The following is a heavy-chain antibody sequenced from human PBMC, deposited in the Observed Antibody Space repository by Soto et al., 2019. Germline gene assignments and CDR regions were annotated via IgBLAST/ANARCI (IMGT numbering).Heavy chain of an antibody. Sequence: QVQLVESGGGVVQPGRSLRLSCAASGFTFSNYGMHWVRQAPGKGLEWVALIWYDGDNKYYADSVRGRFTISRDNSKNALYLHMDSRRAEDTAVYYCARAYASSWSWFDPWGQGTLVTVSS. V-gene: IGHV3-33*01. CDR2: IWYDGDNK. J-gene: IGHJ5*02. D-gene: IGHD2-2*01. CDR1: GFTFSNYG. CDR3: ARAYASSWSWFDP.